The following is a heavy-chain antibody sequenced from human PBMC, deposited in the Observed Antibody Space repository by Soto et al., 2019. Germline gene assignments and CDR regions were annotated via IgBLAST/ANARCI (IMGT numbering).Heavy chain of an antibody. CDR3: ARLQLVHNVIDY. J-gene: IGHJ4*02. CDR1: CDSIITYY. CDR2: TFYSGGT. V-gene: IGHV4-59*01. Sequence: SETLSLTCTLSCDSIITYYWSWIGQAPGRGLQWIGYTFYSGGTAYNLSLKSRVTMSLNMSKKQISQNLSSVTTADTATYFCARLQLVHNVIDYWGQGTLVTVSS. D-gene: IGHD1-1*01.